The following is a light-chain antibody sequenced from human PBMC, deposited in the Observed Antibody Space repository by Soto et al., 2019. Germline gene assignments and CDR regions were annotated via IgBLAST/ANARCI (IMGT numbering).Light chain of an antibody. J-gene: IGKJ1*01. CDR2: GAS. CDR3: QQYDSSPKT. CDR1: QSVGSN. Sequence: DIVMTQSPASLSGSPLELATLLFMGSQSVGSNVAWYQQKPGHAPRLLIYGASSRATGIPDRFSGTGSGTDFTLTISRLEPEDFAVYYCQQYDSSPKTFGQGTKVDIK. V-gene: IGKV3-20*01.